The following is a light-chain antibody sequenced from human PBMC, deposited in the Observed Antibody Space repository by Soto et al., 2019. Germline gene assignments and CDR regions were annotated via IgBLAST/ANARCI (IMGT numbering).Light chain of an antibody. Sequence: DIQITQSPSTLSASVGDRVTITCRAIQSISSWLAWYQQKPGKAPKLLIYDASSLESGVPSRFSGSGSGTEFTLTISSLQPDDFATYYCQQYNSYSGTFGQGTKVDIK. CDR2: DAS. J-gene: IGKJ1*01. CDR1: QSISSW. CDR3: QQYNSYSGT. V-gene: IGKV1-5*01.